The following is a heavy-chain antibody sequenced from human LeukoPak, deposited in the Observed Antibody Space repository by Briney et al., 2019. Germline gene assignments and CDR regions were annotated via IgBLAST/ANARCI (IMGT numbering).Heavy chain of an antibody. J-gene: IGHJ4*02. CDR1: GGSFSGYY. D-gene: IGHD1-26*01. CDR3: ARRRVGSYYYVY. V-gene: IGHV4-34*01. CDR2: INHSGST. Sequence: SETLSLTCAVYGGSFSGYYWSWIRQPPGKGLEWIGEINHSGSTNYNPSLKSRVTISVDTSKNQFSLKLSSVTAADTAVYYCARRRVGSYYYVYWGQGTLVTVSS.